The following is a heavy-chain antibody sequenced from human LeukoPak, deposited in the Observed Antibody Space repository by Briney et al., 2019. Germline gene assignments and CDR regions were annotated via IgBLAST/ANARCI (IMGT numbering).Heavy chain of an antibody. CDR2: ISHTGIT. D-gene: IGHD5-18*01. Sequence: SETLSLTCTVSGGSITSGDYYWSWIRQHPGKGLEWIGSISHTGITYYNPSLKSRLTIPGDTSKNQFSLKLSSATAADTAVYYCARDGGYNYGPFDCWGQGTLVTVSS. CDR1: GGSITSGDYY. J-gene: IGHJ4*02. V-gene: IGHV4-31*03. CDR3: ARDGGYNYGPFDC.